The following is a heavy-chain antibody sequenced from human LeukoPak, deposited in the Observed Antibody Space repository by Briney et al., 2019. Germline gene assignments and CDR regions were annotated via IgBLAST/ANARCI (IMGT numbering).Heavy chain of an antibody. J-gene: IGHJ4*02. CDR3: AGGGDY. CDR2: ISSSAGTQ. CDR1: GFSFRSYE. V-gene: IGHV3-48*03. Sequence: GGSLRLSCAASGFSFRSYEMNWVRQAPGKGLEWISYISSSAGTQHYADSVKGRFTGSRDNAKNSLYLQMNSLRAEDTAVYYCAGGGDYWGQGTLVTVSS.